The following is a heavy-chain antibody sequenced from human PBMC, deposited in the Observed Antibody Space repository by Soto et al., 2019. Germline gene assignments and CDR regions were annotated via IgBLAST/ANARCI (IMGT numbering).Heavy chain of an antibody. CDR1: GYTFTSYY. V-gene: IGHV1-46*01. D-gene: IGHD5-12*01. CDR2: INPSGGST. Sequence: ASVKVSCKASGYTFTSYYMHWVRQAPGQGLEWMGIINPSGGSTSYAQKFQGRVAMTRDTSTSTVYMELRSLRSDDTAVYYCARGDIGLDVDVWGQGTTVTVS. CDR3: ARGDIGLDVDV. J-gene: IGHJ6*02.